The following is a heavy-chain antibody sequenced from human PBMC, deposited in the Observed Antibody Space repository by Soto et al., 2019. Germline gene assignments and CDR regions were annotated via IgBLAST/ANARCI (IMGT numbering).Heavy chain of an antibody. CDR3: ASSCSSTSCSDYFDY. Sequence: SLRLSCAASGFTFSSYWMHWVRQAPGKGLVWVSRINSDGSSTSYADSVKGRFTISRDNAKNTLYLQMNSLRAEDTAVYYCASSCSSTSCSDYFDYWGQGTLVTVSS. CDR2: INSDGSST. V-gene: IGHV3-74*01. J-gene: IGHJ4*02. D-gene: IGHD2-2*01. CDR1: GFTFSSYW.